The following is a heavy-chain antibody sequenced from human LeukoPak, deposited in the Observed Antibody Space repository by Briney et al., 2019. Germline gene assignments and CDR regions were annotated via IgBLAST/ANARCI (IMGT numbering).Heavy chain of an antibody. V-gene: IGHV3-23*01. CDR3: VKATGYLL. J-gene: IGHJ4*02. CDR1: GFTFSSYS. Sequence: GGSLRLSCAASGFTFSSYSMNWVRQAPGKGLEWVSTISNSDGSTYYADSVKGRFTISRDNSENTLYLQMNSLRAEDTAVYYCVKATGYLLWGQGTLVTVSS. CDR2: ISNSDGST. D-gene: IGHD1-14*01.